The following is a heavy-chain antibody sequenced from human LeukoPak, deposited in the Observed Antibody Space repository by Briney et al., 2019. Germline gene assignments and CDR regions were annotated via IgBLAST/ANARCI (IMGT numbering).Heavy chain of an antibody. CDR2: FYSGGAT. CDR1: GLSVNSSF. D-gene: IGHD2-15*01. CDR3: AGAVGGAFYVDV. J-gene: IGHJ6*03. Sequence: GGSLKLSCVASGLSVNSSFISWVRQAPGKGLEWVSVFYSGGATYYADSVKGRFTMSRDNSKNTLYLQMNSLRAEDTGMYYCAGAVGGAFYVDVWGKGTTVTVSS. V-gene: IGHV3-53*01.